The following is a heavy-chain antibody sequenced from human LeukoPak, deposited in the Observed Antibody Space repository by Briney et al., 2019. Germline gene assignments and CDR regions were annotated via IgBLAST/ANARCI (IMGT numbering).Heavy chain of an antibody. CDR3: ARDSYSGSYSPFDY. J-gene: IGHJ4*02. Sequence: SETLSLTCTVSGGSINNYYWSWIRQPAGKGLEWIGRIYTSGSTNYNPSLKSRVTMSVDTSKNQFSLKLSSVTAADTAVYYCARDSYSGSYSPFDYWGQGTLVTVSS. V-gene: IGHV4-4*07. CDR2: IYTSGST. CDR1: GGSINNYY. D-gene: IGHD1-26*01.